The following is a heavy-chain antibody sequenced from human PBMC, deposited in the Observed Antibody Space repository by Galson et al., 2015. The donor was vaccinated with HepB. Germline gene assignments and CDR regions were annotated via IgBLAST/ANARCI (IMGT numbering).Heavy chain of an antibody. J-gene: IGHJ4*02. Sequence: CAISGDSVSSNSAAWNWIRQSPSRGLEWLGRTYYRSKWYNDYAVSVKSRITINPDTSKNQFSLQLNSVTPEDTAVYYCARDLSGSGWSWRYFDYWGQGTLVTVSS. CDR2: TYYRSKWYN. CDR1: GDSVSSNSAA. V-gene: IGHV6-1*01. D-gene: IGHD6-19*01. CDR3: ARDLSGSGWSWRYFDY.